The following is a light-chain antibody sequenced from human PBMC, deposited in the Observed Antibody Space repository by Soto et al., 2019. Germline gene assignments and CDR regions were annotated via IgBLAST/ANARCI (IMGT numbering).Light chain of an antibody. Sequence: EIVLTQSPVTLSLSPGERATLSCRASQSVSSSYLAWYQQKPGQAPRLLIYGASTRATGIPDRFSGSGSGTDFTLTISRLEPEDFAVYYCQQYGTSLPFGQGTRLEMK. J-gene: IGKJ5*01. V-gene: IGKV3-20*01. CDR2: GAS. CDR1: QSVSSSY. CDR3: QQYGTSLP.